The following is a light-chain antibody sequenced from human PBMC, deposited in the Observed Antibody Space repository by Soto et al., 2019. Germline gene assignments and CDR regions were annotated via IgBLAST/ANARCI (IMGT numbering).Light chain of an antibody. CDR1: SSDVGGYNY. CDR3: TSYTSYSTLDV. J-gene: IGLJ1*01. Sequence: QSVLSHPASVSWSPGHSITISCTGTSSDVGGYNYVSWYQQHPDNAPKLMIYEVSNRPSGVSNRFSGSKSGHTASLTISGLQSEDEADYFCTSYTSYSTLDVFGTGTKVTVL. CDR2: EVS. V-gene: IGLV2-14*01.